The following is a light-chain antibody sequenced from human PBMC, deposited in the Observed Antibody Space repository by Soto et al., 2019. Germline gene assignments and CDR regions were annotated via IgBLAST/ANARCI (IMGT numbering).Light chain of an antibody. J-gene: IGLJ1*01. CDR2: GNS. CDR1: SSNIGAGYD. Sequence: QSVLTQPPSVSGAPGQRVTISCTGSSSNIGAGYDVHWYQQLPGTAPKLLIYGNSNRPSGVPDRFSGSKSGTSASLAITGLQAGDGADYYCQSYDSTLSFYVFETGTKVTAL. CDR3: QSYDSTLSFYV. V-gene: IGLV1-40*01.